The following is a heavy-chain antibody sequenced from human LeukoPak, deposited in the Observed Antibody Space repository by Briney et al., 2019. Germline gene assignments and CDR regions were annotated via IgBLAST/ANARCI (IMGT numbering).Heavy chain of an antibody. CDR2: IYYSGST. CDR1: GGSISSGGYY. V-gene: IGHV4-31*03. CDR3: ARSGAGSISYYYDSSGYYDY. Sequence: SETLSLTCTVSGGSISSGGYYWSWIRQHPGKGLEWIGYIYYSGSTYYNPSLKSRVTISVDTSKNQFSLKLSSVTAADTVVYYCARSGAGSISYYYDSSGYYDYWGQGTLVTVSS. D-gene: IGHD3-22*01. J-gene: IGHJ4*02.